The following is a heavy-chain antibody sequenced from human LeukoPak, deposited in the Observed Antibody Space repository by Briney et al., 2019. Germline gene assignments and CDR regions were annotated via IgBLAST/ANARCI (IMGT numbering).Heavy chain of an antibody. CDR1: GFTCISYA. Sequence: GGSLRLSCAASGFTCISYAMHWVRQARCKGLEWVAVISYDGSNKYYADSVKGRFTISRDNSKNTLYLQMNSLRAEDTAVYYCVGVRFLEWLGDAFDIWGQGTMVTVSS. J-gene: IGHJ3*02. D-gene: IGHD3-3*01. CDR3: VGVRFLEWLGDAFDI. V-gene: IGHV3-30-3*01. CDR2: ISYDGSNK.